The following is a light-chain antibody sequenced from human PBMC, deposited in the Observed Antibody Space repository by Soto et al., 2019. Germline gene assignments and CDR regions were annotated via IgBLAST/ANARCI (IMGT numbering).Light chain of an antibody. Sequence: EIVLTQSPGTLSLSPGERVTLSCRASQSVTSSYLAWYQQKPGQAPRLLIYGASTRATGIPDRFSGSVSGTDFTLTISRLEPEDFAVYYCQQYGSSRLTFGGGTKVEIK. CDR1: QSVTSSY. V-gene: IGKV3-20*01. J-gene: IGKJ4*01. CDR3: QQYGSSRLT. CDR2: GAS.